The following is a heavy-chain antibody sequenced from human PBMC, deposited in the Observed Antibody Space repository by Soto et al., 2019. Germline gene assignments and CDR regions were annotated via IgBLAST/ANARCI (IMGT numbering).Heavy chain of an antibody. D-gene: IGHD2-8*01. J-gene: IGHJ4*02. CDR2: LYYSGST. CDR1: GGSISSSSYH. CDR3: ASLNGVASFDY. V-gene: IGHV4-39*01. Sequence: PSETLSLTCTVSGGSISSSSYHWGWIRQPPGKGLEWIGSLYYSGSTYYNPSLKSRVTISVDTSKNQFSLKLSSVTAADTAVYYCASLNGVASFDYWGQGTLVTVS.